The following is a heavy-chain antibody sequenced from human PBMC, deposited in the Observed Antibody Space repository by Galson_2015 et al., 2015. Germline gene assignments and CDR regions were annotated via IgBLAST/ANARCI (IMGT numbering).Heavy chain of an antibody. V-gene: IGHV1-3*01. CDR1: GYTFTSYP. CDR2: INAGNGNT. D-gene: IGHD3-22*01. J-gene: IGHJ4*02. CDR3: ARSIVVDMPFDY. Sequence: SVKVSCKASGYTFTSYPMHWVRQAPGQRLEWMGWINAGNGNTKYSQKFQGRVTITRDTSASIAYMELSSLRSEDTAVYYCARSIVVDMPFDYWGQGTLVTVSS.